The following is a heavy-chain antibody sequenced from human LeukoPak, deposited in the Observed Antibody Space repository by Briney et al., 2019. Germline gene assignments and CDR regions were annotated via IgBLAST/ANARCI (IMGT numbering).Heavy chain of an antibody. CDR1: GYTFTTYA. V-gene: IGHV1-3*01. D-gene: IGHD3-10*01. Sequence: GASVKVSCKASGYTFTTYAMHWVRQAPGQRLEWMGWINAGNGNTKYSQKFRGRVTITRDTSASTAYMELSSLRSEDTAMYYCARDWHGVGDGDFDYWGQGTLVTVSS. CDR2: INAGNGNT. CDR3: ARDWHGVGDGDFDY. J-gene: IGHJ4*02.